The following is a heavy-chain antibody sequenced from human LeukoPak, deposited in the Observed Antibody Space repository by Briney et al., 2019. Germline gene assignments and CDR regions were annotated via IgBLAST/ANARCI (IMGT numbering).Heavy chain of an antibody. Sequence: PSETLSLTCAVYGGSFSGYYWSWIRQPPGKGLDWIGEINHSGSTNYNPSLKSRVTISVHTSKNQFSLKLSSVTAADTAVYYCARVLTARQNYYYYYMDVWGKGTTVTVSS. V-gene: IGHV4-34*01. D-gene: IGHD6-6*01. CDR1: GGSFSGYY. CDR3: ARVLTARQNYYYYYMDV. J-gene: IGHJ6*03. CDR2: INHSGST.